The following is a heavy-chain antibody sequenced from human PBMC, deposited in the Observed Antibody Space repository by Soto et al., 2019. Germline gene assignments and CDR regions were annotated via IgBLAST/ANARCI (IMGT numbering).Heavy chain of an antibody. Sequence: PGGSLGLCCEATGYTFSSHEMNWIRQTPGKRLEWIAKISGSGSTINYADSVKGRFTISRDNVQRTLHLQMDSLRVEDTGVYYCARGGVYWGRGTLVTVYS. J-gene: IGHJ1*01. D-gene: IGHD2-8*01. V-gene: IGHV3-48*03. CDR1: GYTFSSHE. CDR2: ISGSGSTI. CDR3: ARGGVY.